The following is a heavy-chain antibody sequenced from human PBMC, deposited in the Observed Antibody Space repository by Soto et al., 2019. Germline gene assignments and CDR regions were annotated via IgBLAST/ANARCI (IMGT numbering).Heavy chain of an antibody. CDR2: INSDGSST. V-gene: IGHV3-74*01. CDR3: ARDRVYYDSSGYYQDYGMDV. D-gene: IGHD3-22*01. Sequence: GGSLRLSCAASGFTFSNYWMHWVRQAPGKGLVWVSRINSDGSSTSYADSVKGRFTITRDNAKNTLYLQMNSLGAEDTAVYYCARDRVYYDSSGYYQDYGMDVWGQGTKVTVYS. J-gene: IGHJ6*02. CDR1: GFTFSNYW.